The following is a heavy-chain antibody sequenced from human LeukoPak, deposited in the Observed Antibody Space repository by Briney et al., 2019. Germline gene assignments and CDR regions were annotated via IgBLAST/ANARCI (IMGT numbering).Heavy chain of an antibody. V-gene: IGHV4-61*01. D-gene: IGHD2-2*01. CDR3: ARDGIVVVPAATRYYGMDV. CDR2: IYYSGST. Sequence: PSETLSLTCTVSGVSVSSGSYYWSWIRQPPGKGLEWIGYIYYSGSTNHNPSLKSRVTISVDTSKNQFSLKLSSVTAADTAVYYCARDGIVVVPAATRYYGMDVWGQGTTVTVSS. CDR1: GVSVSSGSYY. J-gene: IGHJ6*02.